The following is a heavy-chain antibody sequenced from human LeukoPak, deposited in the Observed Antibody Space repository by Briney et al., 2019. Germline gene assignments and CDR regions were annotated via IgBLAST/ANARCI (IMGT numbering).Heavy chain of an antibody. CDR3: ARLGYCSSTSCYDY. V-gene: IGHV4-34*01. CDR1: GGSFSGYY. CDR2: INHSGST. Sequence: PSETLSLTCAVYGGSFSGYYWSWIRPPPGKGLEWIGEINHSGSTNYNPSLKSRVTISVDTSKNQFSLKLSSVTAADTAVYYCARLGYCSSTSCYDYWGQGTLVTVSS. D-gene: IGHD2-2*01. J-gene: IGHJ4*02.